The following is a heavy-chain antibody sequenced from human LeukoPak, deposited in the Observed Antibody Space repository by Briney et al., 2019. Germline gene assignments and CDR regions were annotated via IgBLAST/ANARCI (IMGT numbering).Heavy chain of an antibody. V-gene: IGHV3-23*01. CDR1: GFTFSSYG. CDR2: ISRSATTI. D-gene: IGHD6-19*01. J-gene: IGHJ4*02. CDR3: AGDKTTGGWYEFDY. Sequence: GGSLRLSCAASGFTFSSYGMNWVRQAPGKGLEWVSSISRSATTIYYADSVKGRFTISRDTSKNTVSLQMNSLRAEDTAVYYCAGDKTTGGWYEFDYWGQGTLVTVSS.